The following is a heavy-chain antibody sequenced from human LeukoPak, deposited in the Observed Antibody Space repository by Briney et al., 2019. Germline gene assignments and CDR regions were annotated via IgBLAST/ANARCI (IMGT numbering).Heavy chain of an antibody. CDR3: AKDAPTSYSSGWPIDY. CDR2: ISGSGGAT. CDR1: GFTFNTYG. V-gene: IGHV3-23*01. D-gene: IGHD6-19*01. J-gene: IGHJ4*02. Sequence: GGTLRLSCAASGFTFNTYGMSWVRQAPGKGLEWVSGISGSGGATYYADSVKGRFTISRDDPHNTLYLQMNSLRAEDTAVYYCAKDAPTSYSSGWPIDYWGQGTLVTVSS.